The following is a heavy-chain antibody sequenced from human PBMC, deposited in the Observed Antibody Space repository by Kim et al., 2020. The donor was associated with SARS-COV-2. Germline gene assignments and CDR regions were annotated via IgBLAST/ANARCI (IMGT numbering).Heavy chain of an antibody. CDR1: GGSLSTYY. CDR2: VYYGTT. Sequence: SETLSLTCSVSGGSLSTYYWHWIRQSPGKGLEWIGYVYYGTTKYNPSLMGRLTISLDTSKTQFSLRLTSVTSADTGVYYCAKCPERGIPTFDYWGQG. J-gene: IGHJ4*01. CDR3: AKCPERGIPTFDY. V-gene: IGHV4-59*13. D-gene: IGHD3-10*01.